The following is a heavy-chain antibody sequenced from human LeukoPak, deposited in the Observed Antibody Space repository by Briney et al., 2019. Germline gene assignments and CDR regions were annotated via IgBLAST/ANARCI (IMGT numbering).Heavy chain of an antibody. CDR2: IYHSGST. CDR1: GFTFSSYW. V-gene: IGHV4-38-2*02. D-gene: IGHD3-10*01. Sequence: GSLRLSCAASGFTFSSYWMSWVRQAPGKGLEWIGSIYHSGSTYYNPSLKSRVTISVDTSKNQFSLKLSSVTAADTAVYYCARESITMVRGVIRDHNWFDPWGQGTLVTVSS. J-gene: IGHJ5*02. CDR3: ARESITMVRGVIRDHNWFDP.